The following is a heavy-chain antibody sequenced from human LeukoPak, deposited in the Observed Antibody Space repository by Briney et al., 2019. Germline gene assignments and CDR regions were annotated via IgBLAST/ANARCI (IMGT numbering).Heavy chain of an antibody. CDR1: GFTFDDYA. Sequence: PGGSLRLSCAASGFTFDDYAMHWVRQAPGKGLEWVSGISWNSGSIGYADSVKGRFTISRDNAKNSLYLQMNSLRAEDTAVYYCASGSGYCSGGSCSDYWGQGTLVTVSS. CDR3: ASGSGYCSGGSCSDY. J-gene: IGHJ4*02. V-gene: IGHV3-9*01. CDR2: ISWNSGSI. D-gene: IGHD2-15*01.